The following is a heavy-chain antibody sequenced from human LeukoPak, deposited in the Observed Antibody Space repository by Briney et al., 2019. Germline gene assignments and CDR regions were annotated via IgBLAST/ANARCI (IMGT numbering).Heavy chain of an antibody. J-gene: IGHJ4*02. D-gene: IGHD6-19*01. Sequence: PGGSRRPSCAASGFTLSSPGMTWSRQPPGKGRNWVASINEDGSETYYVDSVKGRFTVSRDNAGKSLYVQMNSLRVEDTAVYYCARDSGRFRLDYWGQGVLVTVSS. CDR2: INEDGSET. CDR3: ARDSGRFRLDY. V-gene: IGHV3-7*01. CDR1: GFTLSSPG.